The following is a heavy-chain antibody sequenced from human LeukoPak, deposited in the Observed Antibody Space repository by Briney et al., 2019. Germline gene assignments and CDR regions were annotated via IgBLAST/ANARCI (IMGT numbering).Heavy chain of an antibody. CDR3: AREYSASEH. CDR1: GYTFVGYY. J-gene: IGHJ4*02. V-gene: IGHV1-2*02. CDR2: IDPYTGNT. Sequence: PVASVKVSCKASGYTFVGYYLHWVRQAPGQGLEWMAWIDPYTGNTHHAQKFQGRITVTRDTSVSTTYMELSWLTSDDTARYYCAREYSASEHWGQGTLVTVSS. D-gene: IGHD5-12*01.